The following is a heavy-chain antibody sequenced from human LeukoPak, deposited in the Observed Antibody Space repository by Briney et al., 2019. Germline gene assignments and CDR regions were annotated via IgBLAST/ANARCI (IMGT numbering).Heavy chain of an antibody. Sequence: PSETLSLTCTVSGCSISSGGYYWSWIRQHPGKGLEWIGYIYYSGSTYYNPSLKSRVTISVDTSKNQFSLKLSSVTAADTAVYYCASNRLQDAFDIWGQGTMVTVSS. CDR3: ASNRLQDAFDI. V-gene: IGHV4-31*03. J-gene: IGHJ3*02. CDR1: GCSISSGGYY. CDR2: IYYSGST. D-gene: IGHD5-24*01.